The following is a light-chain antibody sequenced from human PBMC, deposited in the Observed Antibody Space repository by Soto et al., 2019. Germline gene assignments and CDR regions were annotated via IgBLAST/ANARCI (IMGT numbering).Light chain of an antibody. V-gene: IGLV2-14*01. Sequence: QSALTQPASVSGSPGQSITISCTGSSNDVAGYNYVSWYQQHPGQAPKLIIYEVSDRPSGVSPRFSGSKSGNTASLTISGLQVEYEADYFCTSYTSTSPYVFASGTKSPS. CDR1: SNDVAGYNY. J-gene: IGLJ1*01. CDR3: TSYTSTSPYV. CDR2: EVS.